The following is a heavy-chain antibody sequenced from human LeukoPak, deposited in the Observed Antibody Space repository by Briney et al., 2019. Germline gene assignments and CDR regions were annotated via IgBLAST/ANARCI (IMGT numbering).Heavy chain of an antibody. CDR3: AKWLDSGYDYYYCYGMDV. CDR1: GFTFSSYA. D-gene: IGHD5-12*01. V-gene: IGHV3-23*01. J-gene: IGHJ6*02. Sequence: PGGSLRLSCAASGFTFSSYAMSWVRQAPGKGLEWVSAISGSGGSTYYADSVKGRFTISRDNSKNTLYLQMNSLRAEDTAVYYCAKWLDSGYDYYYCYGMDVWGQGTTVTVSS. CDR2: ISGSGGST.